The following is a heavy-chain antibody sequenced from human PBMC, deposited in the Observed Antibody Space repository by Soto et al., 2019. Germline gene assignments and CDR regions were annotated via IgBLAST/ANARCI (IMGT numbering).Heavy chain of an antibody. CDR2: IYYSGST. V-gene: IGHV4-59*01. CDR1: GGSISSYY. CDR3: ARAGVTMVRGVTSYGMDV. D-gene: IGHD3-10*01. J-gene: IGHJ6*02. Sequence: QVQLQESGPGLVKPSETLSLTCTVSGGSISSYYWSWIRQPPGKGLEWIGYIYYSGSTNYNPSLKSRATISVDTSKNQFSLKLSSVTAADTAVYYCARAGVTMVRGVTSYGMDVWGQGTTVTVSS.